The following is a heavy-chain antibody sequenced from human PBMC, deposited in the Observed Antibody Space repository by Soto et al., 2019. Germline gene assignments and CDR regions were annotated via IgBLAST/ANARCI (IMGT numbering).Heavy chain of an antibody. CDR3: ARDQRAAADPFDP. Sequence: LKLDWKASGYTMSGYLGGWGRKDPGQGLEWMGWINPNSGGTNYAQKFQGRVTMTRDTSISTAYMELSRLRSDDTAVYYCARDQRAAADPFDPCGQGTLVTVSS. V-gene: IGHV1-2*02. CDR1: GYTMSGYL. J-gene: IGHJ5*02. D-gene: IGHD6-13*01. CDR2: INPNSGGT.